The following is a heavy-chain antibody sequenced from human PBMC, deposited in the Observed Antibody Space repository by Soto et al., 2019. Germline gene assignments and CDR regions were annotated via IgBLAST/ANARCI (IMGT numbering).Heavy chain of an antibody. CDR3: AKEDLEYSSSRDY. J-gene: IGHJ4*02. CDR2: INSDGSST. Sequence: GGSLRLSCAASGFTFSSYWMHWVRQAPGKVLVWVSRINSDGSSTSYADSVKGRFTISRDNSKNTLYLQMNSLRAEDTAVYYCAKEDLEYSSSRDYWGQGTLVTVSS. V-gene: IGHV3-74*01. CDR1: GFTFSSYW. D-gene: IGHD6-6*01.